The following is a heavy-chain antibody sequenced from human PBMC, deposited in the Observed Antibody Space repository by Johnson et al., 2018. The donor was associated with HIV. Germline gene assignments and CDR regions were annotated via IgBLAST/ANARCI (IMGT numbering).Heavy chain of an antibody. CDR3: ARVGASRFDAFHV. CDR1: GFTVSSNY. J-gene: IGHJ3*01. V-gene: IGHV3-66*01. D-gene: IGHD3-16*01. CDR2: VYSGGNT. Sequence: MQLVESGGGVVQPGRSLRLSCAASGFTVSSNYMSWVRQAPGKGLEWVSIVYSGGNTYYTDSVKGRFTISRDNSKNTLYLQMNSLRAEDTAVYYCARVGASRFDAFHVWGQGTMVTVSS.